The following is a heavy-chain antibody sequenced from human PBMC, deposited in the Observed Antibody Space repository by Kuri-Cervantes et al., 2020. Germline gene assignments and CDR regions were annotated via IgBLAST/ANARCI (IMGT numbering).Heavy chain of an antibody. CDR2: IWYDGSNK. J-gene: IGHJ4*02. CDR1: GFTFSSYG. Sequence: GESLKISCAASGFTFSSYGMHWVRQAPGKGLEWVAVIWYDGSNKYYADSVKGRFTISRDNSKNTVYLQMNSLRAEDTAVYYCVKWAGYGDNWGQGTLVTVSS. D-gene: IGHD1-26*01. CDR3: VKWAGYGDN. V-gene: IGHV3-33*01.